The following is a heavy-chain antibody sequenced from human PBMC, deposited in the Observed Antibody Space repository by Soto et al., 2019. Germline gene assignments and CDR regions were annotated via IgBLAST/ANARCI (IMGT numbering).Heavy chain of an antibody. Sequence: PGGSLRLSCAASGFTVSSYDMHWVRQATGKGLEWVSAIGTAGDTYYPGSVKGRFTISRENAKNSLYLQMNSLRAGDTAVYYCARAVYGDYQNIMHYYYMDVWGKGTTVTVSS. CDR3: ARAVYGDYQNIMHYYYMDV. CDR1: GFTVSSYD. V-gene: IGHV3-13*01. J-gene: IGHJ6*03. D-gene: IGHD4-17*01. CDR2: IGTAGDT.